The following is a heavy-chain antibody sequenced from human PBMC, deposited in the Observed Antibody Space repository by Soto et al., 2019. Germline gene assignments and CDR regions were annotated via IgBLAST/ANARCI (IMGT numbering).Heavy chain of an antibody. Sequence: GGSLRLSCAASGFTFSSYWMHWVRQAPGKGLVWVSHINSDGRTTNYADSVKGRFTISRDNAKNTLYLQMNSLRAEDTAVYYCARDIRTTNWFDPWGHGTLVTVSS. D-gene: IGHD1-7*01. CDR2: INSDGRTT. V-gene: IGHV3-74*01. CDR3: ARDIRTTNWFDP. CDR1: GFTFSSYW. J-gene: IGHJ5*02.